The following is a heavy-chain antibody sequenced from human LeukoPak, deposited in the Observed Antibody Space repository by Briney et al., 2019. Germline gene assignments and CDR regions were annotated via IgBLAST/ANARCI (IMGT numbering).Heavy chain of an antibody. Sequence: PSGGSLRLSCEASGFTISSNYTSWVRQAPGKGLEWVSTIYSGGDTYYADSVKGRFAISRDNSKNTVYFQMNSLRAEDTAVYHCARGFCSIGSCYGLGYWGQGALVTVSS. CDR3: ARGFCSIGSCYGLGY. D-gene: IGHD2-15*01. CDR1: GFTISSNY. CDR2: IYSGGDT. V-gene: IGHV3-66*01. J-gene: IGHJ4*02.